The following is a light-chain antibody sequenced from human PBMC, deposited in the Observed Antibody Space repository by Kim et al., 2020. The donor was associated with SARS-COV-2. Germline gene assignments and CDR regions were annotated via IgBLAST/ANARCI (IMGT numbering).Light chain of an antibody. CDR1: NSNIGGAYD. Sequence: QSVLTQPPSVSGAPGQRVTISCAGSNSNIGGAYDVHWYQLLPGSAPKLVIHGDSDRPSGVPERFSGSRSGTSASLAITGLQAEDEADYYCQSFDIVLNAWVFGGGTKVTVL. V-gene: IGLV1-40*01. CDR2: GDS. CDR3: QSFDIVLNAWV. J-gene: IGLJ3*02.